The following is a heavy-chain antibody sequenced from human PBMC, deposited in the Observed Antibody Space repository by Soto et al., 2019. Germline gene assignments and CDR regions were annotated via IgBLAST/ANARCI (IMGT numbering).Heavy chain of an antibody. CDR3: ARDRPVYSIDY. J-gene: IGHJ4*02. Sequence: PGGSLTLSCAASGFTFSSYSMNWVRQAPGKGLEWVSSISSSSSYIYYADSVKGRFTISRDNAKNSLYLQMNSLRSEDTAVYYCARDRPVYSIDYWGQGTLVTVSS. V-gene: IGHV3-21*01. CDR2: ISSSSSYI. D-gene: IGHD4-4*01. CDR1: GFTFSSYS.